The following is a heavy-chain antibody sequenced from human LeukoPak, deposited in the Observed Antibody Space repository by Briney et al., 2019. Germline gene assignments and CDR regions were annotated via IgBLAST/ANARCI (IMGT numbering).Heavy chain of an antibody. CDR1: GGSFSGYY. V-gene: IGHV4-34*01. CDR2: INHSGST. J-gene: IGHJ5*02. CDR3: ARDRGSGWSNYFDP. Sequence: SETLSLTCAVYGGSFSGYYWSWIRQPPGKGLEWIGEINHSGSTNYNPSLKSRVTISVDTSKNQFSLQLNSVTPEDTAVYYCARDRGSGWSNYFDPWGQGTLVIVSS. D-gene: IGHD6-13*01.